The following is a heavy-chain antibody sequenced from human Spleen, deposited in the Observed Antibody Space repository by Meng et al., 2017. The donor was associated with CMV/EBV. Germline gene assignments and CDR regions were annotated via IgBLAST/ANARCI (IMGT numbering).Heavy chain of an antibody. J-gene: IGHJ4*02. CDR2: INPNSGET. V-gene: IGHV1-2*06. Sequence: QEQLVQSGAEVKKPGASVKVSCKVSGYTFTSFYMHWVRQAPGQGLEWMGRINPNSGETKFAQKFQGRVTMTRDTSISTAYMELSRLTSDDTAVYYCARGRPGLDGINYYLFDRWGQGTLVTVSS. D-gene: IGHD3-22*01. CDR3: ARGRPGLDGINYYLFDR. CDR1: GYTFTSFY.